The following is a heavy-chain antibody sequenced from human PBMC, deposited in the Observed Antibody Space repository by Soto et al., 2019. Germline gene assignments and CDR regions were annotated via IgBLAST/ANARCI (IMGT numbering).Heavy chain of an antibody. Sequence: GGSLRLSCAASGFTVSSNYMSWVRQAPGKGLEWVSLIYSGGGTYFADSVKGRFTISRDNSKNTLYLQMNSLRAEDTAIYYCARDRITIFGGDYYYYGMDVWGQGTLVTVS. J-gene: IGHJ6*02. D-gene: IGHD3-3*01. CDR1: GFTVSSNY. V-gene: IGHV3-53*01. CDR2: IYSGGGT. CDR3: ARDRITIFGGDYYYYGMDV.